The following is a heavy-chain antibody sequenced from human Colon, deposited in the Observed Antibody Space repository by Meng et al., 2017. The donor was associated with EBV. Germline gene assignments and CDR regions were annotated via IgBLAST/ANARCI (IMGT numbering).Heavy chain of an antibody. Sequence: VQLKQWGAGLLKPSENLSLTCAVYGGSFSGYYWTWIRQPPGKGLEWIGEINHSGSTNYNPSLKSRVTISVDTSKNQFSLKLSSVTAADTAVYYCARGLAWFRELLSINWFDPWGQGTLVTVSS. CDR3: ARGLAWFRELLSINWFDP. D-gene: IGHD3-10*01. CDR1: GGSFSGYY. J-gene: IGHJ5*02. V-gene: IGHV4-34*02. CDR2: INHSGST.